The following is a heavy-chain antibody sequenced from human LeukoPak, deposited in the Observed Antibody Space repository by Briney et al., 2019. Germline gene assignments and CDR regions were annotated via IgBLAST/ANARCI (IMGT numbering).Heavy chain of an antibody. CDR1: GYTFTSYG. D-gene: IGHD3-3*01. J-gene: IGHJ6*03. Sequence: SVKVSCKASGYTFTSYGISWVRQAPGQGLEWMGGIIPIFGTANYAQKFQGRVTITTDESTSTAYMELSSLRSEDTAVYYCAYDSRGGCYYYMDVWGKGTTVTVSS. V-gene: IGHV1-69*05. CDR3: AYDSRGGCYYYMDV. CDR2: IIPIFGTA.